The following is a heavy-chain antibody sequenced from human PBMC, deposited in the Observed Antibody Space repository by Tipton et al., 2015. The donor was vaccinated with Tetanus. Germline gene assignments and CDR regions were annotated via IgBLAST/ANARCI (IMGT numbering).Heavy chain of an antibody. CDR3: ARDPWLDY. Sequence: TLSLTCNVSGGSITKDYWSWIRQSPGKTLEWIGYISHSGSPNYNPSLNSRVTISVDTPKKQLSLKLTSVTAADTAVYYCARDPWLDYWGQGTLVTVSS. V-gene: IGHV4-59*01. CDR1: GGSITKDY. CDR2: ISHSGSP. J-gene: IGHJ4*02.